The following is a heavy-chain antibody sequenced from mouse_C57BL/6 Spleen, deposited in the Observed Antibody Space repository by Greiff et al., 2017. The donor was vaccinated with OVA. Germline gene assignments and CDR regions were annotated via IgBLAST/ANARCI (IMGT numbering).Heavy chain of an antibody. J-gene: IGHJ1*03. V-gene: IGHV3-8*01. CDR3: ARRSFSYWYFDV. CDR1: GYSFTSYY. CDR2: ISYSGST. Sequence: EVQLQESGPGLAKPSQSLSLTCSATGYSFTSYYWNWIRNFPGNKLEYMGYISYSGSTYYNPTHKSRISITRDTSKNQYYLQLNSVTTEDKATYYCARRSFSYWYFDVWGTGTTVTVSS.